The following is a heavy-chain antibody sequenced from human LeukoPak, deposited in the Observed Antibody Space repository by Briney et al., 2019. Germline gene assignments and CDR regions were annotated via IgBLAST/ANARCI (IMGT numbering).Heavy chain of an antibody. J-gene: IGHJ4*02. CDR3: AKDGDGSADY. CDR2: ISYDGSNK. CDR1: GFTFSSYG. V-gene: IGHV3-30*18. Sequence: GGSLRLSCAASGFTFSSYGMHWVRQAPGKGLEWVAVISYDGSNKYYADSVKGRFTISRDNSKNTLYLQMNSLRAGDTAVYYCAKDGDGSADYWGQGTLVTVSS. D-gene: IGHD3-10*01.